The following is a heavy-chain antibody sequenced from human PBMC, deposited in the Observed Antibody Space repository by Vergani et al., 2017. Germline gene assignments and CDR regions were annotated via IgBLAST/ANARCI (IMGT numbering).Heavy chain of an antibody. CDR3: AREVAAAGTGWFDP. CDR1: NDSVSNTFYY. D-gene: IGHD6-13*01. V-gene: IGHV4-39*02. Sequence: QVQLEESGPGLVKPSETLSLTCTVSNDSVSNTFYYWGWIRQTPGKGLEWIGSIYYSGSTYYNPSLESRVTMSVDTSKSQFSLKLSSVTAADTAVYYCAREVAAAGTGWFDPWGQGTLVTVSS. J-gene: IGHJ5*02. CDR2: IYYSGST.